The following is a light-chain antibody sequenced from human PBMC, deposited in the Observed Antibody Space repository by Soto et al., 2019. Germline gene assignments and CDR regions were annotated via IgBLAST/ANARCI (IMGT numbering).Light chain of an antibody. CDR2: DAS. CDR3: QQYENFPLT. J-gene: IGKJ4*01. V-gene: IGKV1-33*01. Sequence: DIQMTQSPSSLSASVGDRVTITCQASQHISEYLNWYQYKPGKAPKLLITDASNLKTGVPSRFSGSGSGTEYTFTINSLQPEDIATYYSQQYENFPLTFGGGTKVEI. CDR1: QHISEY.